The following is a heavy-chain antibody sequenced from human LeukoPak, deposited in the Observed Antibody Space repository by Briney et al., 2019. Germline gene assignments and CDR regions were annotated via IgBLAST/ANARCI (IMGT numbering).Heavy chain of an antibody. V-gene: IGHV3-30*18. J-gene: IGHJ4*02. CDR1: GFSFSGHA. CDR3: VKTGSGWFEDY. Sequence: PGRSLRLSCAASGFSFSGHAMHWVRQAPGKGLEWVAVIRYDGDIKYYADSVKGRFTISRDNSRDTLYLQMNSLRAEDTAVYYCVKTGSGWFEDYWGQGALVTVSS. CDR2: IRYDGDIK. D-gene: IGHD6-19*01.